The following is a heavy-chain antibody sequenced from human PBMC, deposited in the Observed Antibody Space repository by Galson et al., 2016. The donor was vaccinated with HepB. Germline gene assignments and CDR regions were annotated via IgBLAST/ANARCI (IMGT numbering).Heavy chain of an antibody. CDR1: GGSLSTNYY. V-gene: IGHV4-39*01. CDR3: ATGVVVAGKYYYYYMDV. J-gene: IGHJ6*03. Sequence: SETLSLTCVVSGGSLSTNYYWGWIRQPPGRGLEWIGSFYSIDNTYYNPSLTSRVTISADTSKNQLTLRLESVTTADTGVYYCATGVVVAGKYYYYYMDVWGKGTTVTVSS. CDR2: FYSIDNT. D-gene: IGHD3-3*01.